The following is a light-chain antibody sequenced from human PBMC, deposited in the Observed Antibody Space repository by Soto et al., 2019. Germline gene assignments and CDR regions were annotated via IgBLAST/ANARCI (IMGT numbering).Light chain of an antibody. J-gene: IGKJ4*01. V-gene: IGKV2-30*01. Sequence: DVVMTQSPLSLPVTLGQPASISCRSSQSLVYSDGNTYLNWFQQRPGQSPRRLIYKVSNRDSGVPDRFSGTGSGTDFTLKISRVEADDVGVYYCMQSIQLPLTFGGGTKVDIK. CDR1: QSLVYSDGNTY. CDR2: KVS. CDR3: MQSIQLPLT.